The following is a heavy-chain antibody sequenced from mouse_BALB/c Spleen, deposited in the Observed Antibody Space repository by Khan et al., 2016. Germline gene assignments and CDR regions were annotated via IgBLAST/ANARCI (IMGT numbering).Heavy chain of an antibody. D-gene: IGHD1-1*01. Sequence: EVELVESGGGLVKPGGSLKLSCAASGFTFSSYAMSWVRQTPEKRLEWVASISSGGNTFYPDSLQGRFTISRDNARNILYLQMSSRGSEDTAMYYCTRGVTTVVDYFDYWGKGTTLTVSS. CDR3: TRGVTTVVDYFDY. CDR1: GFTFSSYA. CDR2: ISSGGNT. V-gene: IGHV5-6-5*01. J-gene: IGHJ2*01.